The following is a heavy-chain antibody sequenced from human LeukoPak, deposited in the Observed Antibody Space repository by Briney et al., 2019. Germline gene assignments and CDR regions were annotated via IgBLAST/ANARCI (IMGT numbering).Heavy chain of an antibody. CDR2: IWYDGTNK. D-gene: IGHD4/OR15-4a*01. V-gene: IGHV3-33*06. CDR1: GFTFSSYG. Sequence: PGGSLRLSCAAPGFTFSSYGMHWVRQAPGKGLEWVALIWYDGTNKYYADSVKGRFTISRDNSKNTLYLQMNSLRAEDTAVYYCAKRLEYYGTNNCYPEHWGQGTLVTVSS. CDR3: AKRLEYYGTNNCYPEH. J-gene: IGHJ4*02.